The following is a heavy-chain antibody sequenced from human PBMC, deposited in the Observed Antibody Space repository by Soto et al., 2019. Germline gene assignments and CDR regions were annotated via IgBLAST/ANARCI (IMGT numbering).Heavy chain of an antibody. V-gene: IGHV1-18*01. CDR3: ARVITGTTFYYYYGMDV. CDR1: GYTFTSYG. J-gene: IGHJ6*02. D-gene: IGHD1-7*01. Sequence: QVQLVQSGAEVKKPGASVKVSCKASGYTFTSYGINWVRQAPGQGLEWMGWISAYNGNTNYAQKLQGIVTMTTDTSTSTAYMELRSLRSDDTAVYYCARVITGTTFYYYYGMDVLCQGTTVTVSS. CDR2: ISAYNGNT.